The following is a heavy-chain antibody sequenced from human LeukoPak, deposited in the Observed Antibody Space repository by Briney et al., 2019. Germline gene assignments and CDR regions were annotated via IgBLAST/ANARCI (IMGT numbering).Heavy chain of an antibody. CDR3: TTDLGLTLIRGVIVS. J-gene: IGHJ4*02. D-gene: IGHD3-10*01. Sequence: PGESLRLSCAASGFTLTNAWMNWVRQAPGKGLAWVGRIKSKGDGETTDYAAPVKGGFTMSRDDSKATLYLQMNYLEAEDTAVYYCTTDLGLTLIRGVIVSWGQGALVTVSS. CDR1: GFTLTNAW. V-gene: IGHV3-15*01. CDR2: IKSKGDGETT.